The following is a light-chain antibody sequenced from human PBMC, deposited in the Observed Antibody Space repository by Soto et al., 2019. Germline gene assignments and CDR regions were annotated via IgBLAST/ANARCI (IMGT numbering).Light chain of an antibody. Sequence: IQMTQSPSTLSASVGDRVTITFRASQSISNWLAWYQQRPGKAPKLLIYDASTLESGVPSRFSGSGSGTEFTLTISSLQPDDFATYYCQQYKIYSQTFGQGTKVDIK. V-gene: IGKV1-5*01. CDR3: QQYKIYSQT. CDR2: DAS. CDR1: QSISNW. J-gene: IGKJ1*01.